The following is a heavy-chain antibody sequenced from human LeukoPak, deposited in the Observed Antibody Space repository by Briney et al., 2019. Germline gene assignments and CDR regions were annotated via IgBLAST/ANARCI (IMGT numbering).Heavy chain of an antibody. V-gene: IGHV4-59*01. Sequence: SETLSLTCTVSGGSISSYYWSWIRQPPGKGLEWIGYIYYSGSTNYNPSLKSRVTISVDTSKNQFSLKLSSVTAADTAVYYCATSPEGIAARLWGQGTLVTVSS. CDR3: ATSPEGIAARL. CDR1: GGSISSYY. D-gene: IGHD6-6*01. CDR2: IYYSGST. J-gene: IGHJ4*02.